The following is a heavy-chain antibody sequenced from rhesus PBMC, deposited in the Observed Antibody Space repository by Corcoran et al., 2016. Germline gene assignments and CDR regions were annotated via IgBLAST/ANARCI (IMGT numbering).Heavy chain of an antibody. CDR3: ARDWYWGDFNRFDV. D-gene: IGHD3-34*01. V-gene: IGHV4-57*02. CDR1: GGSISSSNW. J-gene: IGHJ5-1*01. CDR2: ISGSGVST. Sequence: QLQLQESGPGLVKPSETLSLTCAVSGGSISSSNWWSWIRQPSGKGLEWLGRISGSGVSTHDNPSLKCRVTISKDTSKNQFSLRLSSVTAADTAVYYCARDWYWGDFNRFDVWGPGVLVTVSS.